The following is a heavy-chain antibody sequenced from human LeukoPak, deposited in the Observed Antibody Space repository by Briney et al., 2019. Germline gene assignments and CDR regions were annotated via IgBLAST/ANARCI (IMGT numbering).Heavy chain of an antibody. CDR3: ARQSFDYYYYYMDV. V-gene: IGHV4-4*09. D-gene: IGHD3-10*01. Sequence: SETLSLTCTVSGGSISSYYWSWIRQPPGKGLEWIGYIYTSGSTNYNPSLKSRVTISVDTSKNQFSLKLSSVTAAGTAVYYCARQSFDYYYYYMDVWGKGTTVTVSS. CDR2: IYTSGST. CDR1: GGSISSYY. J-gene: IGHJ6*03.